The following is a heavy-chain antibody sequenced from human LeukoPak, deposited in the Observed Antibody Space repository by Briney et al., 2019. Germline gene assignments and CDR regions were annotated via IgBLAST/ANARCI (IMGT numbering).Heavy chain of an antibody. CDR2: ISHDGSIQ. D-gene: IGHD5-24*01. J-gene: IGHJ3*02. V-gene: IGHV3-30*18. Sequence: GMSLRLSCAASGFTFSSYGIHWVRQAPGKGLQWVASISHDGSIQCYVDSVKGRFTISRDNSKNTLYLQMNGLRAEDTAVYYCAKDLELATIRGLFDMWGQGTIVTVSS. CDR1: GFTFSSYG. CDR3: AKDLELATIRGLFDM.